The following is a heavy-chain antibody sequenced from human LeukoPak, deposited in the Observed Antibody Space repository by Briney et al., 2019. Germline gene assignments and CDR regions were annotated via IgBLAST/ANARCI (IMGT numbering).Heavy chain of an antibody. J-gene: IGHJ4*02. Sequence: GGSLRLSCAASGFTFSTYGMHWVRQAPGKGLEWVAIISYDGSDKYYADSVKGRFTISRDNSKNTLYLQMNSLRAEDTAVYYCAKDSRSKYGSGSYSLDYWGQGTLVTVSS. CDR2: ISYDGSDK. CDR3: AKDSRSKYGSGSYSLDY. V-gene: IGHV3-30*18. D-gene: IGHD3-10*01. CDR1: GFTFSTYG.